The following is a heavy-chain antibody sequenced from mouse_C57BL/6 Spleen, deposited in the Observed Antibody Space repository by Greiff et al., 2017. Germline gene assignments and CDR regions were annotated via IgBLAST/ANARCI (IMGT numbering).Heavy chain of an antibody. CDR3: ARSVLLYYFDY. D-gene: IGHD6-5*01. J-gene: IGHJ2*01. CDR2: INPSSGYT. CDR1: GYTFTSYT. Sequence: VQLQQSGAELARPGASVKMSCKASGYTFTSYTLHWVKQRPGQGLEWIGYINPSSGYTKYNQKFKDKATLTADKSSSTAYMQLSSLTSEDSAVYYCARSVLLYYFDYWGQGTTLTVSS. V-gene: IGHV1-4*01.